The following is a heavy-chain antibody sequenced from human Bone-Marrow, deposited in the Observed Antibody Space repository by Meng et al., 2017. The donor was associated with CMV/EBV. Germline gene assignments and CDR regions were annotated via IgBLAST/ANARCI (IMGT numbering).Heavy chain of an antibody. CDR3: AKGATSSWPYSYYYGMDF. V-gene: IGHV3-48*04. CDR1: GFTFSSYS. J-gene: IGHJ6*02. CDR2: ISSSSSTI. Sequence: GGSLRLSCAASGFTFSSYSMNWVRQAPGKGLEWVSYISSSSSTIYYADSVKGRFTISRDNAKNSLYLQMNSLRAEDTALYYCAKGATSSWPYSYYYGMDFWGQGTTVTVSS. D-gene: IGHD6-13*01.